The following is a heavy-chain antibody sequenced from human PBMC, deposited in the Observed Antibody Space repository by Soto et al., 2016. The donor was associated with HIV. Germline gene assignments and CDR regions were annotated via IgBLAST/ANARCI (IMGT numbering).Heavy chain of an antibody. CDR3: ARFGMYHRNAKGGYFFDN. Sequence: EVQLVESGGGLVKPGGSLRLSCAASGFTFSSYSMNWVRQAPGKGLEWVSCISSSGSYIYYADSLKGRFTISRDNAKNSLYLQMNSLRAEDMAVYYCARFGMYHRNAKGGYFFDNWGQGTLVTVSS. CDR2: ISSSGSYI. V-gene: IGHV3-21*01. J-gene: IGHJ4*02. D-gene: IGHD1-1*01. CDR1: GFTFSSYS.